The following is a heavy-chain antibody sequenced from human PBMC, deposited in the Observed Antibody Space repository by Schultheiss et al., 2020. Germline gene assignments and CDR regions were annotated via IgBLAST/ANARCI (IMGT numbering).Heavy chain of an antibody. D-gene: IGHD1-1*01. V-gene: IGHV4-34*01. Sequence: SETLSLTCAVYGGSFSGYYWSWIRQPPGKGLEWIGEINHSGSTNYNPSLKSRVTISVDTSKNQFSLKLSSVTAADTAVYYCARRLQLERRSDAFDIWGQGTMVTV. CDR3: ARRLQLERRSDAFDI. CDR2: INHSGST. CDR1: GGSFSGYY. J-gene: IGHJ3*02.